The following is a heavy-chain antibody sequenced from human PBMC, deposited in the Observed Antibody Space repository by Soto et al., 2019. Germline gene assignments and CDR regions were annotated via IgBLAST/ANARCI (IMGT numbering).Heavy chain of an antibody. Sequence: QLQLQESGPGLVKPSETLSLTCAVSGASISRIGFHWGWIRQPPGQGLEWIGSIYDAGTTFYNSSLKSRVTISAATSKNHFSLKLSSVTAADPAVYYCARRGSGHTFDYWGQGTLVTVSS. CDR3: ARRGSGHTFDY. CDR2: IYDAGTT. J-gene: IGHJ4*02. CDR1: GASISRIGFH. D-gene: IGHD3-10*01. V-gene: IGHV4-39*01.